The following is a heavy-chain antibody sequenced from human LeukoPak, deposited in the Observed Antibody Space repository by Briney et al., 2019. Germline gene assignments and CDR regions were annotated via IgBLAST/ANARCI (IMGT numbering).Heavy chain of an antibody. CDR3: ARVGLGIGWYSDL. CDR2: ISGSGGST. V-gene: IGHV3-23*01. CDR1: GFTFSSYA. D-gene: IGHD3/OR15-3a*01. Sequence: PGGSLRLSCAASGFTFSSYAMSWVRQAPGKGLEWVSGISGSGGSTYYADSVKGRFTISRDNSKNTLYLQMNSLRAEDTAVYYCARVGLGIGWYSDLWGRGTLVTVFS. J-gene: IGHJ2*01.